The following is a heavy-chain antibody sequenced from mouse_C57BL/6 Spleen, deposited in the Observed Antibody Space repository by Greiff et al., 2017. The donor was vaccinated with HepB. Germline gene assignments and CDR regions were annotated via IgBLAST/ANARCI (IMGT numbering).Heavy chain of an antibody. V-gene: IGHV1-26*01. J-gene: IGHJ4*01. Sequence: EVQLQQSGPELVKPGASVKISCKASGYTFTDYYMNWVKQSHGKSLEWIGDINPNNGGTSYNQKFKGKATLTVDKSSSTAYMELRSLTSEDSAVYYCERCNCGSSYYAMDYWGQGTSVTVSS. CDR1: GYTFTDYY. CDR3: ERCNCGSSYYAMDY. D-gene: IGHD1-1*01. CDR2: INPNNGGT.